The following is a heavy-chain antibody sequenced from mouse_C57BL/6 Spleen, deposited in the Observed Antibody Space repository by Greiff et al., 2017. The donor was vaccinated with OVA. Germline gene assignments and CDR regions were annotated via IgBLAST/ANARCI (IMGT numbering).Heavy chain of an antibody. CDR1: GYTFTSYW. CDR2: IHPNSGST. Sequence: QVQLQQPGAELVKPGASVKLSCKASGYTFTSYWMHWVKQRPGQGLEWIGMIHPNSGSTNYNEKFKSKATLTVDKSSSTAYMQLSSLTSEDSAVYYCARFDGNFYYAMDYWGQGTSVTVSS. J-gene: IGHJ4*01. D-gene: IGHD2-1*01. CDR3: ARFDGNFYYAMDY. V-gene: IGHV1-64*01.